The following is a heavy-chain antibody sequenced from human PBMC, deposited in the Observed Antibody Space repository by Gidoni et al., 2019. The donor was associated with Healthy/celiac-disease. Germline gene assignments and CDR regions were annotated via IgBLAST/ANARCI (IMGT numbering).Heavy chain of an antibody. D-gene: IGHD4-17*01. Sequence: QGLEWMGRTIPILGMAKYAQNFQGRVTISADKSTGTAYMDLSSLRSEDTAVYYCAPIPDSGDYDAWFFDSWGQGTLVTVSS. CDR2: TIPILGMA. CDR3: APIPDSGDYDAWFFDS. V-gene: IGHV1-69*02. J-gene: IGHJ4*01.